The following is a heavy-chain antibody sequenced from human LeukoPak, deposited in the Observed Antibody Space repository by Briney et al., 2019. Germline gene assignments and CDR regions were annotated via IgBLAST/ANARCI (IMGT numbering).Heavy chain of an antibody. D-gene: IGHD2-15*01. V-gene: IGHV4-59*01. Sequence: SETLSLTCTVSGDSISSYYWSWIWQPPGKGLEWIGYIYYSGSTNYNPSLKSRVTISVDTSKNQFSLKLSSVTAADTAVYYCAREYCSGGSCYGNFDYWGQGTLVTVSS. J-gene: IGHJ4*02. CDR1: GDSISSYY. CDR2: IYYSGST. CDR3: AREYCSGGSCYGNFDY.